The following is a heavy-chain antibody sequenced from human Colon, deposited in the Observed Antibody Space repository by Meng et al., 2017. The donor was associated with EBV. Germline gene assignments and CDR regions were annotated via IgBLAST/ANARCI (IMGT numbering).Heavy chain of an antibody. CDR2: IYYSGRT. J-gene: IGHJ4*02. V-gene: IGHV4-39*07. D-gene: IGHD2-21*02. CDR1: GDSVSNKNKY. Sequence: QLQGSVPGLVKPSETLSLTCRVSGDSVSNKNKYWGWIRQPPGKGLEWIGNIYYSGRTNYNPSLTSRVAISVDTSKNQFSLRLNSVTAADSSIYSCARGDLDGDCYYCLDFWGQGALVTVSS. CDR3: ARGDLDGDCYYCLDF.